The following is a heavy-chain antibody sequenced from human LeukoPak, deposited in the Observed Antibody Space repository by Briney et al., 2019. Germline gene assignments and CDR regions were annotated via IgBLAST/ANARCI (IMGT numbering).Heavy chain of an antibody. J-gene: IGHJ3*02. CDR3: ASVDTAMGPDAFDI. D-gene: IGHD5-18*01. CDR1: GGSFSSYY. CDR2: INHSGST. V-gene: IGHV4-34*01. Sequence: SETLSLTCAVYGGSFSSYYWSWIRQPPGKGLEWIGEINHSGSTNYNPSLKSRVTISVDTSKNQFSLKLSSVTAADTAVYYCASVDTAMGPDAFDIWGQGTMVTVSS.